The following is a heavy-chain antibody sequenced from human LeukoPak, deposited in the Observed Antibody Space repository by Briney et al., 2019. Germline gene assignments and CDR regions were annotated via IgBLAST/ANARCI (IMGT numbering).Heavy chain of an antibody. V-gene: IGHV1-69*01. D-gene: IGHD3-10*01. Sequence: GSSVKVSCKASGGTFSSYAISWVRQAPGQGLEWMGGIIPIFGTANYAQKFQGRVMITAGESTSTAYMELSSLRSEDTAVYYCARVTGSGPGAFDIWGQGTMVTVSS. CDR3: ARVTGSGPGAFDI. CDR1: GGTFSSYA. J-gene: IGHJ3*02. CDR2: IIPIFGTA.